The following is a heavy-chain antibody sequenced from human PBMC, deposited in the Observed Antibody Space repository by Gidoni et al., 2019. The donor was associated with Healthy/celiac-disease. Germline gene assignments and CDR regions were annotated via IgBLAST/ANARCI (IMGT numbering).Heavy chain of an antibody. J-gene: IGHJ3*02. CDR3: AHRRDNNYGGNFDI. Sequence: QITLKESGPTLVKPTQTLTLTCPFSGFPLSTSGVGVGWIRQPPGKALEWLALLYWDDDKRYSPSLKSRLTITKDTSKNQVVLTMTNMDPVDTATYYCAHRRDNNYGGNFDIWGQGTMVTVSS. CDR1: GFPLSTSGVG. D-gene: IGHD4-17*01. CDR2: LYWDDDK. V-gene: IGHV2-5*02.